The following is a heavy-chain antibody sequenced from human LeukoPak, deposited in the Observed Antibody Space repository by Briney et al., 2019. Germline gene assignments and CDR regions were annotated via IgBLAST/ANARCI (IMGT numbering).Heavy chain of an antibody. CDR3: AKGSNPRNYGDYVHFDY. Sequence: PGGSLRLSCAASGFTVSSNYMSWVRQAPGKGLEWASVIYSGGSTYYADSVKGRFTISRDNSKNTLYLQMNSLRAEDTAVYYCAKGSNPRNYGDYVHFDYWGQGTLVTVSS. CDR2: IYSGGST. CDR1: GFTVSSNY. D-gene: IGHD4-17*01. V-gene: IGHV3-66*01. J-gene: IGHJ4*02.